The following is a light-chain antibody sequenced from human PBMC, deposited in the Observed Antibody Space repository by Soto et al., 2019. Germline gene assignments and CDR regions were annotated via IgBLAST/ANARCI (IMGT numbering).Light chain of an antibody. CDR2: DVS. V-gene: IGLV2-11*01. Sequence: QSVLTQPRSVSGSPGQSVTISCTGTSSDVGGYNYVSWYQQHPGKAPKLMISDVSKRPSGVPDRFSGSKSGNTASLTISGLQAEDEADYYCCSYAGSYTFVLFGGGTKLTVL. J-gene: IGLJ2*01. CDR3: CSYAGSYTFVL. CDR1: SSDVGGYNY.